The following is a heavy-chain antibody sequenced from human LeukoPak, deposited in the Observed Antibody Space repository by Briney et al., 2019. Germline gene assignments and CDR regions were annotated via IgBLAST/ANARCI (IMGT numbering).Heavy chain of an antibody. J-gene: IGHJ6*02. D-gene: IGHD3-10*01. CDR1: GFTFSSYA. CDR2: ISYDGSNK. Sequence: GGSLRLSCAASGFTFSSYAMHWVRQAPGKGLEWVAVISYDGSNKYYADSVKGRFTISRDNSKNTLYLQMSSLRAEDTAVYYCAREIWSMRYYYYGMDVWGQGTTVTVSS. CDR3: AREIWSMRYYYYGMDV. V-gene: IGHV3-30*04.